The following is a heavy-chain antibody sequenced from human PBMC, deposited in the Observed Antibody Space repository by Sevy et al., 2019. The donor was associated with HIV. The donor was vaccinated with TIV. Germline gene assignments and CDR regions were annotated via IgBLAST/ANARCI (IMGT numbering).Heavy chain of an antibody. D-gene: IGHD1-7*01. CDR1: GFTFSNYW. CDR2: INQDGSEK. V-gene: IGHV3-7*01. J-gene: IGHJ4*02. CDR3: AREQITGSTPVSFDS. Sequence: GGSLRLSCAASGFTFSNYWMSWVRQAPGKGLECVANINQDGSEKYYLDSVKGRFIVSRDNAKNSLYLQMNRLRAEDSAVYYCAREQITGSTPVSFDSWGQGTLVTVSS.